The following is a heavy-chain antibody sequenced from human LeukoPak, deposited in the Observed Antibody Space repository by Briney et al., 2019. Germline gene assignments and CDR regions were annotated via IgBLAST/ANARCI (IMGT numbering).Heavy chain of an antibody. CDR1: GYTFSSYG. CDR3: TREGVYAPDPSSYHRDAFDI. CDR2: ISAYNGNT. J-gene: IGHJ3*02. V-gene: IGHV1-18*01. Sequence: ASVTVSCKASGYTFSSYGISWVRQAPGQGLEWMGWISAYNGNTNYAQKLQGRVTMTTDTSTSTAYMELRSLRSDDTAVYYCTREGVYAPDPSSYHRDAFDIWGQGTVVIVSS. D-gene: IGHD3-16*02.